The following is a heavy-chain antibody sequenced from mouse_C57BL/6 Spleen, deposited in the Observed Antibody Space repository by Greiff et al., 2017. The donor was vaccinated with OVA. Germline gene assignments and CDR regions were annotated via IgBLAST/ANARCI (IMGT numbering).Heavy chain of an antibody. CDR2: ISSGSSTI. CDR3: ARGFQLGYFDY. Sequence: EVQLVESGGGLVKPGGSLKLSCAASGFTFSDYGMHWVRQAPEKGLAWVAYISSGSSTIYYADTVKGRFTISRDNAKNTLFLQMTSLRSEDTAMYYCARGFQLGYFDYWGQGTTLTVSS. CDR1: GFTFSDYG. J-gene: IGHJ2*01. V-gene: IGHV5-17*01.